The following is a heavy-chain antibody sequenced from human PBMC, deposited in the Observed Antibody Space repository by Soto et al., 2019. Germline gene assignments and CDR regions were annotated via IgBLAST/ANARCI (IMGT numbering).Heavy chain of an antibody. CDR3: ARIHDRRGSKASLFDY. J-gene: IGHJ4*02. CDR1: GFTFSDYY. Sequence: GSLRLSCAASGFTFSDYYMSWIRQAPGKGLEWVSYISSSSYTNYADSVKGRFTISRDNAKNSLYLQMNSLRAEDTAVYYCARIHDRRGSKASLFDYWGQGTLVTVSS. CDR2: ISSSSYT. V-gene: IGHV3-11*06. D-gene: IGHD3-22*01.